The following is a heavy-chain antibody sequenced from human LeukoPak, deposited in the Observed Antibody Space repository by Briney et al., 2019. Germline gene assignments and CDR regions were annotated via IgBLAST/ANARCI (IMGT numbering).Heavy chain of an antibody. CDR2: INHSGST. J-gene: IGHJ4*02. CDR1: GGSFSGYY. D-gene: IGHD5-18*01. CDR3: ARGKPPQYSIDY. V-gene: IGHV4-34*01. Sequence: SETLSLTCAVYGGSFSGYYWSWIRQPPGKGLEWIGEINHSGSTNYNPSLKSRVTISVDTSKNQFSLKLSSVTAADTAVYYCARGKPPQYSIDYWGQGTLVTVSS.